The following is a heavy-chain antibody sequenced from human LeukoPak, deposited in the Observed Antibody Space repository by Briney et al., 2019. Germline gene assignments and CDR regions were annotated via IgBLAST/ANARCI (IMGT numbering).Heavy chain of an antibody. CDR3: ARANCGGDCYSDY. D-gene: IGHD2-21*02. V-gene: IGHV3-33*01. CDR2: IWYDGSNK. Sequence: PGRSLRLSCAASGFTFSNYGMYWVRQAPGKGLEWVAVIWYDGSNKYYADSVKGRFTISRDNAKNSLYLQMNSLRAEDTAVYYCARANCGGDCYSDYWGQGTLVTVSS. J-gene: IGHJ4*02. CDR1: GFTFSNYG.